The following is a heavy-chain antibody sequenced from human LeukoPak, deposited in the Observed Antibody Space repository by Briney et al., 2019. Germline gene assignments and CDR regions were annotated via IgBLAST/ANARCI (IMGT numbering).Heavy chain of an antibody. CDR1: GGSISSYY. D-gene: IGHD3-22*01. J-gene: IGHJ4*02. CDR2: IYSGGST. V-gene: IGHV3-53*04. CDR3: HSYDSSGYYRVDY. Sequence: ETLSLTCTASGGSISSYYWSWVRQAPGKGLEWVSVIYSGGSTYYADSVKGRFTISRHNSKNTLYLQMNSLRAEDTAVYYCHSYDSSGYYRVDYWGQGTLVTVSS.